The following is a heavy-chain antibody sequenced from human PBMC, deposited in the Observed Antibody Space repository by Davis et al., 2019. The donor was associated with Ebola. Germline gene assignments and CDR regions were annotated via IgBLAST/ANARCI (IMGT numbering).Heavy chain of an antibody. J-gene: IGHJ5*02. Sequence: MPSETLSLTCTISGGSIGESYWSWIRQSPERGLEWIGYIYYTGNTNYNPSLKSRVTISLDAPSNQFSLTLTSVTAADTAVYYCARVNYDFWSGYANWFDPWGQGTLVTVSS. CDR3: ARVNYDFWSGYANWFDP. CDR2: IYYTGNT. D-gene: IGHD3-3*01. CDR1: GGSIGESY. V-gene: IGHV4-59*01.